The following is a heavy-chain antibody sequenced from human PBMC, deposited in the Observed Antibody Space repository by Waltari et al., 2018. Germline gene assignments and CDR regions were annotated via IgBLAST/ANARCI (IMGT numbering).Heavy chain of an antibody. CDR1: GYSISSGYY. CDR3: ASLVWNALDY. J-gene: IGHJ4*02. V-gene: IGHV4-38-2*01. CDR2: IYHSGST. D-gene: IGHD1-1*01. Sequence: QVQLQESGPGLVKPSETLSLTCAVSGYSISSGYYWGWIRQPSGKGLEWIGSIYHSGSTYYNPSLKSRVTISVDTSKNQFSLKLSSVTAADTAVYYCASLVWNALDYWGQGTLVTVSS.